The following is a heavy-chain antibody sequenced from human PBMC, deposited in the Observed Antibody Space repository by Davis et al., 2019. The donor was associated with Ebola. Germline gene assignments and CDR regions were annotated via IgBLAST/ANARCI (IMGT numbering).Heavy chain of an antibody. J-gene: IGHJ3*02. CDR1: GLNFSSYW. CDR2: IKQDGSKK. Sequence: PGGSLRLSCAASGLNFSSYWMNWVRQGPGKGLEWVANIKQDGSKKNYVDSVKDRFTISRDNAKNSLFLQMNSLRAEDTAVYYCATEVSGNSFDIWGQGTKVTVSS. V-gene: IGHV3-7*03. CDR3: ATEVSGNSFDI. D-gene: IGHD3-16*02.